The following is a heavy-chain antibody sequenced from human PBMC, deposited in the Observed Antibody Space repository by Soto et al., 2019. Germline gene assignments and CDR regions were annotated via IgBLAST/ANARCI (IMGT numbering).Heavy chain of an antibody. J-gene: IGHJ4*02. CDR3: SRGGMAARPAQDY. CDR1: GFTFSDHY. D-gene: IGHD6-6*01. Sequence: GGSLRLSCAASGFTFSDHYMDWVRQAPGKGLEWVGRIRNKTKSYTTEYAASVKGRFTISRDDSKNSLYLQMSSLKTEDTAIYYCSRGGMAARPAQDYWGQGTLVTVSS. V-gene: IGHV3-72*01. CDR2: IRNKTKSYTT.